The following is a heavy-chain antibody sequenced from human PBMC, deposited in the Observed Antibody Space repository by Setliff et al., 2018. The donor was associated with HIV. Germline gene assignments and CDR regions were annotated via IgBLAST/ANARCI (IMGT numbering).Heavy chain of an antibody. V-gene: IGHV1-3*01. CDR2: INAGDDNT. D-gene: IGHD6-19*01. CDR3: ARGSCSGCYLSDY. CDR1: GYTFSTNA. Sequence: WASVKVSCKAFGYTFSTNAIHWVRQAPGQGLEWMGYINAGDDNTRYSEKFQGRVTITRDTSANTAYMELSSLRSEDTAVYYCARGSCSGCYLSDYWGLGTLVTVSS. J-gene: IGHJ4*02.